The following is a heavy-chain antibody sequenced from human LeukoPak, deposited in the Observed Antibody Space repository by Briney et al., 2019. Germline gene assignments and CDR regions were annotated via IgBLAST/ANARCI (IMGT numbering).Heavy chain of an antibody. CDR2: INHSGST. Sequence: PSETLSLTCAVYGGSFSGYYWSWIRQPPGKGLEWIGEINHSGSTNYNPSLKSRVTISVDTSKNQFSLKLSSVTAADTAVYYCEGGGRYCSSTSCYAVRSYNWFDPWGQGTLVTVSS. D-gene: IGHD2-2*01. CDR1: GGSFSGYY. J-gene: IGHJ5*02. V-gene: IGHV4-34*01. CDR3: EGGGRYCSSTSCYAVRSYNWFDP.